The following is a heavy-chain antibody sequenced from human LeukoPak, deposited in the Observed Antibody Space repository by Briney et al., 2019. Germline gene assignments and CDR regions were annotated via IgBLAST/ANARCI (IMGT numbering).Heavy chain of an antibody. D-gene: IGHD3-10*01. CDR2: FDPEDGET. CDR3: ARDSNTMVRGVIIKGGWFDP. Sequence: ASVKVSCKVSGYTLTELSMHWVRQAPGKGLEWMGGFDPEDGETIYAQKFQGRVTMTEDTSTSTAFMELRSLRSDDTAVYYCARDSNTMVRGVIIKGGWFDPWGQGTLVTVSS. CDR1: GYTLTELS. V-gene: IGHV1-24*01. J-gene: IGHJ5*02.